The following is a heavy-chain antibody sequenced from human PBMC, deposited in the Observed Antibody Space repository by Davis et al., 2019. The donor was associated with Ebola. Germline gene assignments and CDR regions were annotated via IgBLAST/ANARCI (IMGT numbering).Heavy chain of an antibody. CDR3: ARGGITMMVVPRDYYYGLDV. Sequence: ASVKVSCKASGYTFTGYYMHWVRQAPGQGLEWMGIINPSGGSTSYAQKFQGRVTMSRDTSTSTAYMEMNRLRSDDTAVYFCARGGITMMVVPRDYYYGLDVWGQGTTVTVSS. V-gene: IGHV1-46*01. CDR1: GYTFTGYY. J-gene: IGHJ6*02. D-gene: IGHD3-22*01. CDR2: INPSGGST.